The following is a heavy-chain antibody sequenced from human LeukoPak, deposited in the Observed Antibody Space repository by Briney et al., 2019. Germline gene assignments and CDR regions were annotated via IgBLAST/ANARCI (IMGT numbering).Heavy chain of an antibody. V-gene: IGHV3-48*03. J-gene: IGHJ4*02. CDR1: GFTFSSYE. CDR3: ARAYCSSTRCSYYFDS. CDR2: ISSSGSTI. Sequence: GGSLILSCAASGFTFSSYEMNWVRQAPGKGLEWVSYISSSGSTIYYADSVKGRFTISRDNAKNSLYLQMNSLRAEDTAVYYCARAYCSSTRCSYYFDSWGQGTLVTVSS. D-gene: IGHD2-2*01.